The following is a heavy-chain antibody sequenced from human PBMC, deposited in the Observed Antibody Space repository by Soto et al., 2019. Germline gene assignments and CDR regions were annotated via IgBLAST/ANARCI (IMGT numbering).Heavy chain of an antibody. J-gene: IGHJ6*02. CDR3: AKSYYATDGMDV. V-gene: IGHV3-30*18. CDR2: ISYDGSNK. D-gene: IGHD3-10*01. CDR1: GFTFSSYG. Sequence: QVQLVESGGGVVQPGRSLRLSCAASGFTFSSYGMHWVRQARGKGLEWVAVISYDGSNKYYADSVKGRFTISRDNSKNTLYLQMNSLRAEDTAVYYCAKSYYATDGMDVWGQGTTVTVSS.